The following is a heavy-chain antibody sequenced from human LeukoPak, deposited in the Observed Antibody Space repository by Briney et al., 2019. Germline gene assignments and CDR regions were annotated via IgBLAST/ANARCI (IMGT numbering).Heavy chain of an antibody. Sequence: GGSLRLSCAASGFTFDDYAMHWVRQAPGKGLEWVSGISWNSGSIGYADSVKGRFTISRDNAKNSLYLQMNSLRAEDTALYYCAKDMSSGWYSGSGFDYWGQGTLATVSS. J-gene: IGHJ4*02. CDR1: GFTFDDYA. CDR2: ISWNSGSI. CDR3: AKDMSSGWYSGSGFDY. D-gene: IGHD6-19*01. V-gene: IGHV3-9*01.